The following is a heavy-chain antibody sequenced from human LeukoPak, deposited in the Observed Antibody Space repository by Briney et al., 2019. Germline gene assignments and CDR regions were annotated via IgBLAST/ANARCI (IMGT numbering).Heavy chain of an antibody. CDR2: IYPGDSDT. Sequence: GESLQISCWGSGCRFTSYWIGWGRQLPGEGLEGMGLIYPGDSDTRYSPSFQCQVPISADKSISTAYLQWSSLKASDTAMYYCARLPRIAAPFDYWGQGTLVTVSS. V-gene: IGHV5-51*01. CDR3: ARLPRIAAPFDY. D-gene: IGHD6-13*01. J-gene: IGHJ4*02. CDR1: GCRFTSYW.